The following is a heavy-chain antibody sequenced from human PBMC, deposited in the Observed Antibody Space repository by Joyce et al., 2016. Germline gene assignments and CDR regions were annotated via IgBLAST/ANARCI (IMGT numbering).Heavy chain of an antibody. CDR1: GFTFTGYY. Sequence: QVQLVQSGTEVKKPGASVKVSCKASGFTFTGYYMHWVRQAPGQGLEMMGCIKIENRDTHYTQHFQGRVTMPRDTSINTAYMEVTSLRSDDTAFYYCAREGLPHGGFDYWGLGTLVTVSS. V-gene: IGHV1-2*02. CDR3: AREGLPHGGFDY. CDR2: IKIENRDT. J-gene: IGHJ4*02.